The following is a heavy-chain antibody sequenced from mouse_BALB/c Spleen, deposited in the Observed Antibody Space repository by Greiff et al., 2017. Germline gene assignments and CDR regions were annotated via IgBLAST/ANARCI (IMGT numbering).Heavy chain of an antibody. J-gene: IGHJ4*01. CDR1: GYTFTSYT. CDR2: INPSSGYT. CDR3: ARGDYGSSPYAMDY. Sequence: VQLQQSAAELARPGASVKMPCKAPGYTFTSYTMHWVKQRPGQGLEWIGYINPSSGYTEYNQKFKDKTTLTADKSSSTAYMQLSSLTSEDPAVYYCARGDYGSSPYAMDYWGQGTSVTVSS. D-gene: IGHD1-1*01. V-gene: IGHV1-4*02.